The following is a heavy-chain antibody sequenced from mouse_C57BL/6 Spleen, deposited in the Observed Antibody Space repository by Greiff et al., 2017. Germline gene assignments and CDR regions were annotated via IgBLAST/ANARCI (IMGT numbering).Heavy chain of an antibody. CDR1: GYSITSGYY. CDR2: ISYDGSN. D-gene: IGHD2-4*01. CDR3: ARDRVYYDYDGWFAY. J-gene: IGHJ3*01. V-gene: IGHV3-6*01. Sequence: ESGPGLVKPSQSLSLTCSVTGYSITSGYYWNWIRQFPGNKLEWMGYISYDGSNNYNPSLKNRISITRDTSKNQFFLKLNSVTTEDTATYYCARDRVYYDYDGWFAYWGQGTLVTVSA.